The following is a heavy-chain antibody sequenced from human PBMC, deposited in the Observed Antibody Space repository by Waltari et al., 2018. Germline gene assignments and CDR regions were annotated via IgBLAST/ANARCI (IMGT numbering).Heavy chain of an antibody. J-gene: IGHJ4*02. D-gene: IGHD3-3*01. CDR3: VRQWRDDIWIDY. CDR1: GDSFSSSGYY. CDR2: MYYSGRT. Sequence: QLQLQESGPGLVKPAETLSLTCSVSGDSFSSSGYYWGWIRQPPGKGLEWIGCMYYSGRTYSNPSLKDRVTMSADTSKNQFSLKVNSVTAADTAVYFCVRQWRDDIWIDYWGQG. V-gene: IGHV4-39*07.